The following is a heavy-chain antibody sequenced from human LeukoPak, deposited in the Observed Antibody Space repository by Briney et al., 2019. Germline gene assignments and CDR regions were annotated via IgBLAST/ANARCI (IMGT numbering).Heavy chain of an antibody. D-gene: IGHD3-10*01. CDR3: AGTVRGVINYYGMDV. CDR2: ISGSGGST. CDR1: GFTFSSYA. J-gene: IGHJ6*02. Sequence: GASLRLSCAASGFTFSSYAMSWVRRAPGKGLEWVSAISGSGGSTYYADSVKGRFTISRDNSKNTLYLQMNSLRAEDTAVYYCAGTVRGVINYYGMDVWGQGTTVTVSS. V-gene: IGHV3-23*01.